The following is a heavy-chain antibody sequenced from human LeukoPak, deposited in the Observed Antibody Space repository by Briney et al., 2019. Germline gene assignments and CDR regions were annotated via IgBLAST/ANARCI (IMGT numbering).Heavy chain of an antibody. CDR1: GYTFTGYY. CDR3: AIARSMVRGAEYFQH. Sequence: SVKVSCKASGYTFTGYYMHWVRQAPGQGLEWMGWINPNSGGTNYAQKFQGRVTMTRDTSISTAYMELSRLRSDDTAVYYCAIARSMVRGAEYFQHWGQGTLVTVSS. V-gene: IGHV1-2*02. D-gene: IGHD3-10*01. CDR2: INPNSGGT. J-gene: IGHJ1*01.